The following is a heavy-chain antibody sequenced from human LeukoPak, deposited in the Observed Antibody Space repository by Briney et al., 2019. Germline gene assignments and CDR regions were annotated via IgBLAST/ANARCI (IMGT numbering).Heavy chain of an antibody. CDR3: ARRDGYNSTFDY. CDR1: GGSFSGYY. V-gene: IGHV4-34*01. CDR2: INHSGST. D-gene: IGHD5-12*01. Sequence: SETLSLTCAVYGGSFSGYYWSWIRQPSGKGLEWIGEINHSGSTNYNPSLKSRVTISVDTSKNQFSLKLSSVTAADTAVYYCARRDGYNSTFDYWGQGTLVTVSS. J-gene: IGHJ4*02.